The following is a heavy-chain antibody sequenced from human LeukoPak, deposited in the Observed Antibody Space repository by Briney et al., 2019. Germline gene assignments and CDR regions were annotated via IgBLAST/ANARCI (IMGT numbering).Heavy chain of an antibody. D-gene: IGHD6-13*01. CDR1: GFTFSSYE. V-gene: IGHV3-48*03. CDR3: ARGEGIAAASDY. CDR2: ISSSGSTI. Sequence: GGSLRLSCAASGFTFSSYEMNWVRQAPGKGLEWVSYISSSGSTIYYADSVKGRFTISRDNAKNSLYLQMNSLGAEDTAVYYCARGEGIAAASDYWGQGTLVTVSS. J-gene: IGHJ4*02.